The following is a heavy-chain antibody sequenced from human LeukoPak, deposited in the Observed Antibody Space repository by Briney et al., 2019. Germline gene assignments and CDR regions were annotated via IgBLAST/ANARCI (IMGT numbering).Heavy chain of an antibody. D-gene: IGHD3-9*01. J-gene: IGHJ3*02. CDR2: IYYRGNT. CDR3: ASKEPFYDVLTGYYGGTFDI. CDR1: GGSVNSNDHY. Sequence: SQTLSLTRSVSGGSVNSNDHYWSWIRQSPGRGLEWIGSIYYRGNTYYSPSLESRVSMSMDVPRNQFSLQMNSVTAADTAVYYCASKEPFYDVLTGYYGGTFDIWGQGTMVTVSS. V-gene: IGHV4-30-4*01.